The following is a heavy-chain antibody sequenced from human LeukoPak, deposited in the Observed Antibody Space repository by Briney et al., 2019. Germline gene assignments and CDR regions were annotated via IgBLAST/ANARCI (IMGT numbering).Heavy chain of an antibody. J-gene: IGHJ3*02. V-gene: IGHV3-33*01. CDR1: GFTFSGHG. CDR3: ARASDHDWGSYRWDAFDI. CDR2: IWYDGTNK. D-gene: IGHD3-16*02. Sequence: QPGRSLRLSCAASGFTFSGHGMHWVRQAPGKGLEWVAVIWYDGTNKYYTDSVKGRFTISRDNSINTLYLQMSSLRAEDTAVYYCARASDHDWGSYRWDAFDIWGQGTMVTVSS.